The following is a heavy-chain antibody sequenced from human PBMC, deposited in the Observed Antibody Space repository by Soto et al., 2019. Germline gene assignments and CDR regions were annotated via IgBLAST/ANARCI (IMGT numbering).Heavy chain of an antibody. V-gene: IGHV3-30*18. Sequence: GGSLRLSCAASGFTFSSYGMHWVRQAPGEGLEWVAVISYDGSDKYYADSVKGRFTISRDNSKNTLYLQMNSLRAEDTAVYYCAKTFTTITTRALFDSCGQGTLVTVSS. D-gene: IGHD5-12*01. J-gene: IGHJ4*02. CDR1: GFTFSSYG. CDR3: AKTFTTITTRALFDS. CDR2: ISYDGSDK.